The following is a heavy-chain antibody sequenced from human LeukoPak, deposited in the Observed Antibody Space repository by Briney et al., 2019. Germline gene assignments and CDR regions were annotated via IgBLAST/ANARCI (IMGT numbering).Heavy chain of an antibody. D-gene: IGHD5-12*01. J-gene: IGHJ4*02. V-gene: IGHV4-61*02. CDR1: GDSISSGDYY. Sequence: SETLSLTCTVSGDSISSGDYYWSWIRQPAGKGLEWIGRISSSGSTNYNPSLRSRVTISVDTSKNQFSLKLSSVTAADTTVYYCARGSQTSAYGFRWGQGTLVTVSS. CDR3: ARGSQTSAYGFR. CDR2: ISSSGST.